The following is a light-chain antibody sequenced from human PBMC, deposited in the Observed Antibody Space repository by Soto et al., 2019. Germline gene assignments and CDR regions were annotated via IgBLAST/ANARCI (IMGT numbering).Light chain of an antibody. CDR2: GAS. J-gene: IGKJ2*01. V-gene: IGKV3-20*01. CDR1: QSVSSSY. CDR3: QQYGSSPLYT. Sequence: ESVLTQSPGTLSLSPGERATLSCRASQSVSSSYLAWYQQKPGQAPRLLIYGASSRATGIPDRFSGSGSGTDFTLTISRLDPEDFAVYYCQQYGSSPLYTFGQGTKQEIQ.